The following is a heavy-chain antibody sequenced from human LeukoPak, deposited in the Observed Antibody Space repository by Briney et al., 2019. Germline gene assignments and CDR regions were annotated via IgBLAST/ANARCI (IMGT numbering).Heavy chain of an antibody. V-gene: IGHV1-18*01. CDR2: ISAYIGNT. D-gene: IGHD6-19*01. CDR1: GYTLTNHY. J-gene: IGHJ4*02. Sequence: ASVKVSCKASGYTLTNHYMHWVRQAPGQGLEWMGWISAYIGNTNYAQNLQGRVTMTTDTSTSTAYMELRSLRSDDTAVYYCARQSSGWYILDYWGQGTLVTVSS. CDR3: ARQSSGWYILDY.